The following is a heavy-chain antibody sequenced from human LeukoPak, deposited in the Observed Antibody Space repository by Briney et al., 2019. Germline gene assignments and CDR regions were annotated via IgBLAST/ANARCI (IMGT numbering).Heavy chain of an antibody. Sequence: PGRSLRLSCAASGFSFSNHAMHWVRQAPGKGLEWVALTWHDGSNENYADSVKVRFTMSSDISKNTLYLQMNSLRVEDTAVYYCARDRSGSYWIDYWGQGTLVTVSS. D-gene: IGHD3-10*01. CDR2: TWHDGSNE. V-gene: IGHV3-30*04. CDR1: GFSFSNHA. CDR3: ARDRSGSYWIDY. J-gene: IGHJ4*02.